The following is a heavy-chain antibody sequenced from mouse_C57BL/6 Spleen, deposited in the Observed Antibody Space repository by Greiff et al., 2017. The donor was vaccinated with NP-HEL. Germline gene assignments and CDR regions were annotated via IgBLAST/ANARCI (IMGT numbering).Heavy chain of an antibody. CDR2: ISSGSSTI. D-gene: IGHD4-1*01. CDR1: GFTFSDYG. CDR3: ATGTGGRFDY. J-gene: IGHJ2*01. V-gene: IGHV5-17*01. Sequence: EVQLVESGGGLVKPGGSLKLSCAASGFTFSDYGMHWVRQAPEKGLEWVAYISSGSSTIYYADTVKGRFTISRDNAKNTLFLQMTSLRSEDTAMYYCATGTGGRFDYWGQSTTLTVSS.